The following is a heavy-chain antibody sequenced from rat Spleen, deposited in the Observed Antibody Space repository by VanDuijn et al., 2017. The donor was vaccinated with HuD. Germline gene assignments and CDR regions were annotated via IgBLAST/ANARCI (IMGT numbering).Heavy chain of an antibody. CDR1: GFTFNNYW. D-gene: IGHD1-4*01. Sequence: EVQLVESGGGLVQPGRSLKLSCVASGFTFNNYWMTWIRQAPGKGLEWVASITNTGGSTYYPDSVKGRFTISRDNAKSTLYLQMNSLRSEDTATYYGTTGRLPGYPYVMDAWGQGASVTVSS. CDR2: ITNTGGST. V-gene: IGHV5-31*01. CDR3: TTGRLPGYPYVMDA. J-gene: IGHJ4*01.